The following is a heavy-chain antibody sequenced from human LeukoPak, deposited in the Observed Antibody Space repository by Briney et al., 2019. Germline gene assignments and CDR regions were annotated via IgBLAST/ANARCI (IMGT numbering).Heavy chain of an antibody. CDR1: GFTFSSYS. V-gene: IGHV3-21*01. Sequence: GGSLRLSCAASGFTFSSYSMNWVRQAPGKGLEWVSSISSSSSNIYYADSVKGRFTISRDNAKNSLYLQMNSLRAEDTAVYYCARDRGGMVWGVITYYYYYGMDVWGKGTTVTVSS. D-gene: IGHD3-10*01. CDR2: ISSSSSNI. J-gene: IGHJ6*04. CDR3: ARDRGGMVWGVITYYYYYGMDV.